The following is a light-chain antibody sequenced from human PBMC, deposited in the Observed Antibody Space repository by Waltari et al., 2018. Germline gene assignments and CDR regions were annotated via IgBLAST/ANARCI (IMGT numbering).Light chain of an antibody. Sequence: QSALTQPPSASGSPGQSVTISCTGTSNDVGGDSHVSWYQRHPGKAPKVMIYEVSKRSPGVPDRFSGSKSGNTASLTVSGLQAEDDADYYCASYTGSDNSKIFGGGTKLTVL. J-gene: IGLJ2*01. V-gene: IGLV2-8*01. CDR1: SNDVGGDSH. CDR3: ASYTGSDNSKI. CDR2: EVS.